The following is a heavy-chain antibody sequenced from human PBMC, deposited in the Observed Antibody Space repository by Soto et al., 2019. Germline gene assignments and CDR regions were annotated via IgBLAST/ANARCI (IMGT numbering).Heavy chain of an antibody. CDR1: GYTFTGYY. CDR3: AKGPYIGSGTPWLDY. D-gene: IGHD6-19*01. J-gene: IGHJ4*02. V-gene: IGHV1-2*04. CDR2: INPNSGGT. Sequence: QVQLVQSGAEVKKPGASVKVSCKASGYTFTGYYMHWVRQAPGQGLEWMGWINPNSGGTNYAQKLHGWVTMTRDTSISTAYMELSRLRSDDTAVYYCAKGPYIGSGTPWLDYWGQGTLVTVSS.